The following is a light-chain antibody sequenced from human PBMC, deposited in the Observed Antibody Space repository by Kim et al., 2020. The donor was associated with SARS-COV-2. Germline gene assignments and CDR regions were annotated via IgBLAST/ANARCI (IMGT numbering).Light chain of an antibody. Sequence: QAVVTQESSLTVSPGGTVTLTCASSTVAVTSGYYPSWFQQKPGQAPRPLIYGTNNKHSWTPARFSASLLGGKAALTLSGVQPEDEAEYYCLLYYGGTQSWVFGGGTKVTVL. CDR1: TVAVTSGYY. J-gene: IGLJ3*02. V-gene: IGLV7-43*01. CDR2: GTN. CDR3: LLYYGGTQSWV.